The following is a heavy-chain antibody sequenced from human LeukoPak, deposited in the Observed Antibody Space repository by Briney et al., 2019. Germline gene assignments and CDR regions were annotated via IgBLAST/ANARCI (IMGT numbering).Heavy chain of an antibody. J-gene: IGHJ4*02. Sequence: PSETQSFTCTVSGGSISSSSYYWGWIRQPPGKGLEWIGSIYYSGSTYYNPSLKSRVTISVDTSKNQFSLKLSSVTAADTAVYYCARGGRRGGYDRGAVFDYWGQGTLVTVSS. D-gene: IGHD5-12*01. V-gene: IGHV4-39*07. CDR1: GGSISSSSYY. CDR3: ARGGRRGGYDRGAVFDY. CDR2: IYYSGST.